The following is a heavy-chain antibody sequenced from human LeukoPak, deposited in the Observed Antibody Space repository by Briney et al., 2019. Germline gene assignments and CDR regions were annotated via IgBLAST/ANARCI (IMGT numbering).Heavy chain of an antibody. V-gene: IGHV4-28*01. CDR1: AYSISSSNW. Sequence: SDTLSLTCAVSAYSISSSNWWAWIRQPPGKGLEWIGYIYYSGSTYYNPSLESRVTMSVDTSKNQFSLKLSSVTAVDTAVYYCVKKVAGVAWFDSWGQGTLVTVSS. J-gene: IGHJ5*01. CDR2: IYYSGST. D-gene: IGHD7-27*01. CDR3: VKKVAGVAWFDS.